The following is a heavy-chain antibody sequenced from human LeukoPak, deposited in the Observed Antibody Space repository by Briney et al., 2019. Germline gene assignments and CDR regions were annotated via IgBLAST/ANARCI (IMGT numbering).Heavy chain of an antibody. D-gene: IGHD6-19*01. CDR3: AGGPYSSGWYQFDY. Sequence: SETLSLTCAVYGGSFSGYYWSWIRQPPGKGLEWIGEINHSGSTNYNPPLKSRVTISVDTSKNQFSLKLSSVTAADTAVYYCAGGPYSSGWYQFDYWGQGTLVTVSS. CDR1: GGSFSGYY. V-gene: IGHV4-34*01. J-gene: IGHJ4*02. CDR2: INHSGST.